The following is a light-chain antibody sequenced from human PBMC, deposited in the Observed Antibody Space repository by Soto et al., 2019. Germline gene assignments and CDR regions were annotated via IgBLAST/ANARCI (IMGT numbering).Light chain of an antibody. Sequence: QSVLTQPASVSGSPGQSITVSCTGTNTDVGGYNYVSWYQHRPGKAPRLMIYEVRNRLSGVSNRFSGSKSGNTASLTISGIQAEDEGDYYCGSITRSSTSVFGTGTKLTVL. V-gene: IGLV2-14*01. CDR3: GSITRSSTSV. J-gene: IGLJ1*01. CDR2: EVR. CDR1: NTDVGGYNY.